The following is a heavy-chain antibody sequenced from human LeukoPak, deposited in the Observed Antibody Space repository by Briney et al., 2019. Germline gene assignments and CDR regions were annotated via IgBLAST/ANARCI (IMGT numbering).Heavy chain of an antibody. CDR2: TIPIFGTA. J-gene: IGHJ4*02. V-gene: IGHV1-69*06. CDR3: AREGDSSSTFDY. Sequence: SVKVSCKASGGTFSSYAISWVRQAPGQGLVWMGGTIPIFGTANYAQKFQGRVTITADKSTSTAYMELSSLRSEDTAVYYRAREGDSSSTFDYWGQGTLVTVSS. CDR1: GGTFSSYA. D-gene: IGHD6-13*01.